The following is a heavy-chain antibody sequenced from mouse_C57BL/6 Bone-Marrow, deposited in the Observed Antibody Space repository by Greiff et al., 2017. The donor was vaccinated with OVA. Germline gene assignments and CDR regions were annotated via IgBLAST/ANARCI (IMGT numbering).Heavy chain of an antibody. CDR1: GYTFTSYW. V-gene: IGHV1-52*01. J-gene: IGHJ2*01. CDR2: IDPSDSET. Sequence: QVQLQQPRAELVRPGSSVKLSCKASGYTFTSYWMHWVKQRPIQGLEWIGNIDPSDSETHYNQKFKDKATLTVDKSSSTAYMQLSSLTSEDAAVYYCARNYGGDYWGQGTTLTVSS. CDR3: ARNYGGDY. D-gene: IGHD1-1*01.